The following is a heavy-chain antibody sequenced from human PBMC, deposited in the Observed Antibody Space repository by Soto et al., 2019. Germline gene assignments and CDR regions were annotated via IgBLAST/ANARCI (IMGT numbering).Heavy chain of an antibody. J-gene: IGHJ6*02. CDR1: GYTFTSYG. V-gene: IGHV1-18*01. D-gene: IGHD3-3*01. Sequence: QVQLVQSGAEVKKPGASVKVSCKASGYTFTSYGISWVRQAPGQGLEWMGWISAYNGNTNNAQKLQGRVTMTTDTSTSTAYMELRSLRSDDTAVYYCARDQQTYYDFWSGYPRYYYGMDVWGQGTTVTVSS. CDR3: ARDQQTYYDFWSGYPRYYYGMDV. CDR2: ISAYNGNT.